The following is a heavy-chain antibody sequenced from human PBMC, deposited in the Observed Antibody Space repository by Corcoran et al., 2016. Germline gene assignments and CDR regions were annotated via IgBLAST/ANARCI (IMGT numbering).Heavy chain of an antibody. CDR3: ARGSRLGDSSPKNWFDP. J-gene: IGHJ5*02. CDR1: GGSFSGYY. CDR2: INHSGSP. D-gene: IGHD6-13*01. Sequence: QVQLQQRGAGLLKPSETLSLTCAVYGGSFSGYYWSWIRQPPGKGLEWIGEINHSGSPNYNPSLKSRVTISVDTSKNQFYLKLSAVTAADTAVYYCARGSRLGDSSPKNWFDPWGQGTLVNVS. V-gene: IGHV4-34*01.